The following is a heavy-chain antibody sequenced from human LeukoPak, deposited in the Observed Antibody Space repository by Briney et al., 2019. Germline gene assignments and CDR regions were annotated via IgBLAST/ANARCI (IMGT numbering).Heavy chain of an antibody. CDR2: INPNSGGT. V-gene: IGHV1-2*02. J-gene: IGHJ4*02. Sequence: ASVKVSCKTSGYTFTTYAMNWVRQAPGQGLEWMGWINPNSGGTKYAQKFQGRVTMTRDTSISTAYMELSRLRSDDTAVYYCARDFTEGRAVTLFDYWGQGTLVTVSS. CDR1: GYTFTTYA. D-gene: IGHD4-17*01. CDR3: ARDFTEGRAVTLFDY.